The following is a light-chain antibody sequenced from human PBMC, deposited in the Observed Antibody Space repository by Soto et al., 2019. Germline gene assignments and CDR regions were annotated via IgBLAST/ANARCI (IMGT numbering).Light chain of an antibody. Sequence: DIPMTQSPSSLSASVGDRVTITCRASQSISTYVSWYQHRPGKAPKLLIYSASTLQSGVPPRFSGSGSGTDFTLIISSLQPEDVATYYCQQSFNTLTFGGGTKVEIE. CDR1: QSISTY. CDR2: SAS. CDR3: QQSFNTLT. J-gene: IGKJ4*01. V-gene: IGKV1-39*01.